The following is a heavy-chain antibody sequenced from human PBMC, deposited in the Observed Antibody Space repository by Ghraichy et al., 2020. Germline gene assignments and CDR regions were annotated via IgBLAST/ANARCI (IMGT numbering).Heavy chain of an antibody. J-gene: IGHJ4*02. D-gene: IGHD2-2*01. Sequence: SETLSLTCAVSGGSISSGGYSWSWIRQPPGNGLEWIGYIYHSGSTYYNPSLKSRVTISVDRSKNQFSLKLSSVTVAATAVYYCAREARYCSSTSCYLGLFDYWGQGTLVTVSS. CDR2: IYHSGST. V-gene: IGHV4-30-2*01. CDR1: GGSISSGGYS. CDR3: AREARYCSSTSCYLGLFDY.